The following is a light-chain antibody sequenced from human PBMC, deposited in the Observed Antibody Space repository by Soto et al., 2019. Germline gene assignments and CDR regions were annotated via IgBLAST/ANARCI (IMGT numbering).Light chain of an antibody. V-gene: IGKV4-1*01. Sequence: DIVMTQSPDSLAVSLGERATINCKSSQSVLYSSNNKNYLAWYQQKPGQPPKLLIYWASTRESGVPDRFSGSGSGTDFTLTISSLQAEDVAVYCCRQYYSTPPGYTFGQGTKLEIK. CDR2: WAS. J-gene: IGKJ2*01. CDR3: RQYYSTPPGYT. CDR1: QSVLYSSNNKNY.